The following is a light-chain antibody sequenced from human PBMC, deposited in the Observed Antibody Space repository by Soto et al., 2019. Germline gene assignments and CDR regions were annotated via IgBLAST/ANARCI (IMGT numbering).Light chain of an antibody. CDR1: QTISTF. CDR2: DAS. Sequence: DIHMTQSPSSLSASVGDRVTITCRSSQTISTFLHWFQQKPGKAPNLLIYDASSLQSGVPSRFSGSGSGTDFTLTISSLHPEDFGTYYCQQTYSTFVSFGGGTKVDIK. J-gene: IGKJ4*01. CDR3: QQTYSTFVS. V-gene: IGKV1-39*01.